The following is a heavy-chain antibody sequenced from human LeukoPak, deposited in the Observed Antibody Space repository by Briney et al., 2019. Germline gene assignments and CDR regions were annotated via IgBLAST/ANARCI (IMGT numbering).Heavy chain of an antibody. CDR1: GGSMSSYY. Sequence: SETLSLTCTVSGGSMSSYYWSWIRQPPGKGLEWIGYIYYSGSTNYNPSLKSRVTISVDTSKNQFSLKLYSVTAADTAVYYCARDKGSGYPDYYGVDVWGQGTTVTVSS. CDR2: IYYSGST. J-gene: IGHJ6*02. CDR3: ARDKGSGYPDYYGVDV. D-gene: IGHD3-22*01. V-gene: IGHV4-59*01.